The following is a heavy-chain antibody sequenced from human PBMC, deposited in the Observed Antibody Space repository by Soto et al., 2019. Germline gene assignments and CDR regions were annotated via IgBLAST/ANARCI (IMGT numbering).Heavy chain of an antibody. J-gene: IGHJ4*02. CDR1: GGSFSGYY. V-gene: IGHV4-34*01. CDR3: ARDRNIFIPDYYGSGSYSL. CDR2: INHSGST. D-gene: IGHD3-10*01. Sequence: QVQVQQWGAGLLKASETLSLTCAVYGGSFSGYYWSWIRQPPGKGLEWIGEINHSGSTNYNPSLKSRVTISVDTSKNQFSLKLSSVTAADTAVYYCARDRNIFIPDYYGSGSYSLWGQGTLVTVSS.